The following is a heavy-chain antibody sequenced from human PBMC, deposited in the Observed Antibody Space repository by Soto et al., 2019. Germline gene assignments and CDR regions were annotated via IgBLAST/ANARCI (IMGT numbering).Heavy chain of an antibody. V-gene: IGHV4-30-4*01. D-gene: IGHD1-26*01. CDR3: ARIYSGSYWGFDP. CDR1: GGSISSGDYY. J-gene: IGHJ5*02. CDR2: IYYSGST. Sequence: QVQLQESGPGLVKPSQTLSLTCTVSGGSISSGDYYWSWIRQPPGKGLEWIGYIYYSGSTYYNPSLKSRVTLSVDRSKNPFSLKLSSLTAADTAVYYCARIYSGSYWGFDPWGQGTLVTVS.